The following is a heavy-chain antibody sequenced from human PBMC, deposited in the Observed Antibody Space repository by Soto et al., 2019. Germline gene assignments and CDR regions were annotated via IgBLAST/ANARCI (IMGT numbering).Heavy chain of an antibody. CDR2: IYHSGST. J-gene: IGHJ3*02. V-gene: IGHV4-4*02. Sequence: SETQSLTCAVSGGSISSSNGWSWVRQPPGKGLEWIGEIYHSGSTNYNPSLKSRVTISVDKSKNQFSLKLSSVTAADTAVYYCARDQYYDILTGYYLGAFDIWGQGTMVTVSS. CDR1: GGSISSSNG. D-gene: IGHD3-9*01. CDR3: ARDQYYDILTGYYLGAFDI.